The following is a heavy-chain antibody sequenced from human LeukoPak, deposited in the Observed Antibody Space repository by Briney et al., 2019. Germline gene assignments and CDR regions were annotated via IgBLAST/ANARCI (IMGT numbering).Heavy chain of an antibody. CDR2: SYSSGNT. Sequence: PGGSLRLSCVASGFTVSGNYMSWVRQPPGKGLEWVQVSYSSGNTHYAESVKGRFTISRDNSKNTLYLQMSSLRAEDTAIYYCARGPDFATRYGFDIWGRGTMVTVSS. D-gene: IGHD1-1*01. CDR1: GFTVSGNY. CDR3: ARGPDFATRYGFDI. V-gene: IGHV3-53*01. J-gene: IGHJ3*02.